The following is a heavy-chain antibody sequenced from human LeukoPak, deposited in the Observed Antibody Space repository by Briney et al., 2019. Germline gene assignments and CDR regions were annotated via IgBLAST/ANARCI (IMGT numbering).Heavy chain of an antibody. CDR1: GFTFSGYG. V-gene: IGHV3-33*01. CDR2: IWYDGSK. J-gene: IGHJ5*02. CDR3: ARGPGGYGANLYNWFDP. D-gene: IGHD4-23*01. Sequence: GRSLRLSCAASGFTFSGYGMHWVRQAPGKGLEWVAVIWYDGSKYYADSVKGRFTISRDNSKNTLYLQMNSLRAEDTAVYYCARGPGGYGANLYNWFDPWGQGTLVTVSS.